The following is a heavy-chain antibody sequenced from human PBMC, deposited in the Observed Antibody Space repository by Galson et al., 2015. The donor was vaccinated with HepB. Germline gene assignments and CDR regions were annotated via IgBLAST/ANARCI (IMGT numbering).Heavy chain of an antibody. D-gene: IGHD3-16*02. J-gene: IGHJ4*02. Sequence: CTVSGGSISSYYWSWIRQPPGKGLEWIGYIYYSGSTNYNPSLKSRVTISVDTSKNQFSLKLSSVTAADTAVYYCAREGGDYDYIWGSYRYVDYWGQGTLVTVSS. V-gene: IGHV4-59*01. CDR3: AREGGDYDYIWGSYRYVDY. CDR1: GGSISSYY. CDR2: IYYSGST.